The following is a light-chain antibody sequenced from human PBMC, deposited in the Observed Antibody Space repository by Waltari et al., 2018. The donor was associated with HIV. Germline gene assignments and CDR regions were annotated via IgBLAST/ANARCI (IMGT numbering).Light chain of an antibody. CDR3: SLYTSSSTLV. CDR2: EVS. CDR1: SSDDGSYNR. Sequence: QSALTQPPSVSGSPGQSVTISCTGTSSDDGSYNRVSWYQQPPGTAPQLMIYEVSNRPSGFPDRFSGSKSGNTASLTISGLQAEDEADYYCSLYTSSSTLVFGGGTKLTVL. J-gene: IGLJ2*01. V-gene: IGLV2-18*01.